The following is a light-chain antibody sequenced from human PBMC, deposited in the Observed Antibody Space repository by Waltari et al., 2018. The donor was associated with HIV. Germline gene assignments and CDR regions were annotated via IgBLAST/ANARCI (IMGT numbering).Light chain of an antibody. CDR1: QSLVYRDGNTY. CDR2: KVS. Sequence: DVVMTQSPLSLPVTLGQPASISCRSSQSLVYRDGNTYLIWFQQRPGQSPRRLIYKVSNRDSGVPDRFSGSGSVTDFTLKISRVEAEDVGVYYCMQGTHWPYTFGQGTKLKI. V-gene: IGKV2-30*01. J-gene: IGKJ2*01. CDR3: MQGTHWPYT.